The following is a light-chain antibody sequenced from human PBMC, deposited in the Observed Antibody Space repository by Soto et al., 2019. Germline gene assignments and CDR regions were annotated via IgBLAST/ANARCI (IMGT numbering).Light chain of an antibody. Sequence: EIVFTQSPGTLSLSPGERATLSCRASQSVSSNLAWYQQKPGQAPRLLIYGASTRATGIPARFSGIGSGTDFTLTISRLAPEDFAVYYCQQYVSIPLTFGQGTKVDI. CDR2: GAS. J-gene: IGKJ1*01. CDR3: QQYVSIPLT. CDR1: QSVSSN. V-gene: IGKV3-20*01.